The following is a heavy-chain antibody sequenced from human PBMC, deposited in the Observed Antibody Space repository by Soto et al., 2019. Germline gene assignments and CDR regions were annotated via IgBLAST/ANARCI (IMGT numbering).Heavy chain of an antibody. CDR2: IIPIFGTA. CDR1: GGTFSSYA. CDR3: ARDYQGYYDWFDP. Sequence: SVKVSCKASGGTFSSYAISWVRQAPGQGLEWMGGIIPIFGTANYAQKFQGRVTITADESTSTAYMELSSLRPEDTAVYYCARDYQGYYDWFDPWGQGTLVTVSS. J-gene: IGHJ5*02. V-gene: IGHV1-69*13. D-gene: IGHD3-3*01.